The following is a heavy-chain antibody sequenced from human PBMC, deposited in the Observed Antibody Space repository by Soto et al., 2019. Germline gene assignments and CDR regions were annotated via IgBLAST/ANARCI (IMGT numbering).Heavy chain of an antibody. Sequence: GPSVKVSSKASGYTFTSYGISWVRQAPGQGLERMGWSSAYNGNTNYAQKLQGRVTMTTDTSTSTAYMELRSLRSDDTAVYYCARLDEQLTGTALRWFDRRGQGTLVTVSS. CDR3: ARLDEQLTGTALRWFDR. D-gene: IGHD1-20*01. CDR1: GYTFTSYG. J-gene: IGHJ5*02. V-gene: IGHV1-18*04. CDR2: SSAYNGNT.